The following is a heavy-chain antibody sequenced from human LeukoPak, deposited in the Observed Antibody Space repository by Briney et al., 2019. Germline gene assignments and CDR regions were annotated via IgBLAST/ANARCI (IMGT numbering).Heavy chain of an antibody. D-gene: IGHD6-19*01. CDR1: GFTFSSYA. CDR2: ISGSGGST. CDR3: AKDGTGYSSGWWFDY. Sequence: GGSLRLSCAASGFTFSSYAMSWVRQAPGKGLEWVSAISGSGGSTYYADSVKGRFTISRDNSKNTLYLQMNSLKAEDTAVYYCAKDGTGYSSGWWFDYWGQGTLVTVSS. J-gene: IGHJ4*02. V-gene: IGHV3-23*01.